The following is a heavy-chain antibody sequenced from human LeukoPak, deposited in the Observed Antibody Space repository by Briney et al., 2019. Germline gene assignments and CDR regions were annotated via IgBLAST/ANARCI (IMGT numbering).Heavy chain of an antibody. CDR3: STLMVRGIINI. V-gene: IGHV3-15*01. D-gene: IGHD3-10*01. CDR2: IQSKTDGGTI. CDR1: GFTFSNAW. J-gene: IGHJ4*02. Sequence: PGGSLRLSCAVSGFTFSNAWMSWVRQAPGEGLEWVGRIQSKTDGGTIEYSAPVKGRFSISRDDSKTTPFLQMNSLKTEDTGVYYCSTLMVRGIINIWGQGTLVTVSS.